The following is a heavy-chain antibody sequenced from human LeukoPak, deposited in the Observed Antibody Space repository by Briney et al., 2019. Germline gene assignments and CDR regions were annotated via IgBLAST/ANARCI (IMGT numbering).Heavy chain of an antibody. D-gene: IGHD1-1*01. V-gene: IGHV3-21*01. Sequence: PGGSLRLSCAASGFTFSSYSMNWVRQAPGKGLEWVSSISSSSSYIYYADSVKGRFTISRDNAKNSLYLQMNSLRAEDTAVYYCARDLNWNDNPYFDYWGQGTLVTVSS. CDR3: ARDLNWNDNPYFDY. J-gene: IGHJ4*02. CDR1: GFTFSSYS. CDR2: ISSSSSYI.